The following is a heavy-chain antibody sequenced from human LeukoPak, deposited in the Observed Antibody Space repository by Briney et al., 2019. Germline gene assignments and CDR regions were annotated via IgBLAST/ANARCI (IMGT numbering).Heavy chain of an antibody. Sequence: SGPVVVKPTETLTLPCTLSEFSLSSPKMGVIWLRQPPGTTLEWLTHIFSSYTQYYSTSLKSMLTTSKDTSKSQLVLTITNMDPVDTATYHRARIPDTTTTVSGFDYWGLGTLVTVSS. CDR1: EFSLSSPKMG. D-gene: IGHD4-11*01. J-gene: IGHJ4*02. CDR3: ARIPDTTTTVSGFDY. V-gene: IGHV2-26*01. CDR2: IFSSYTQ.